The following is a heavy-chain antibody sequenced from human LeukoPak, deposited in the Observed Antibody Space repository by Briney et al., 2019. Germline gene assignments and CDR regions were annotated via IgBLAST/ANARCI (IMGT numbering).Heavy chain of an antibody. CDR2: ITSSSSYI. D-gene: IGHD3-22*01. Sequence: RGSLRLSCAGSGFTFSDYYMTWTRQAPGKGLEWVSYITSSSSYIYYADSVKGRFTISRDNAKNSLYLQMNSLRAEDTAVYYCARGDPYYYDSSGYPFDYWGQGTLVTVSS. CDR1: GFTFSDYY. J-gene: IGHJ4*02. V-gene: IGHV3-11*06. CDR3: ARGDPYYYDSSGYPFDY.